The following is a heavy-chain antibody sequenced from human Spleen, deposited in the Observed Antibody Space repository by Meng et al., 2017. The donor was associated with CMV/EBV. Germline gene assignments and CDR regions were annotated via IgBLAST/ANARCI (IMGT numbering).Heavy chain of an antibody. V-gene: IGHV4-34*01. Sequence: ESLKISCAASGFTVSSNYMSWIRQPPGKGLEWIGEINHSGSTNYNPSLKSRVTISVDTSKNQFSLKLSSVTAADTAVYYCAKGDQIRSFDYWGQGTLVTVSS. D-gene: IGHD2-2*01. J-gene: IGHJ4*02. CDR1: GFTVSSNY. CDR2: INHSGST. CDR3: AKGDQIRSFDY.